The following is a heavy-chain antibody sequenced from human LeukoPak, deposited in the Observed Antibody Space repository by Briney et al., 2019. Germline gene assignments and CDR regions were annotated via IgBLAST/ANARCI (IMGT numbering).Heavy chain of an antibody. D-gene: IGHD6-13*01. J-gene: IGHJ4*02. CDR1: GGSMSNFY. Sequence: PSETLSLTCTVSGGSMSNFYWSWIRQPPGKGLEWIGYIHYSGSTNYNPSLKSRVIMSLDTSGNQLSLQLSSVTAADTAMYYCARSEDGSSWYGLHWGQGTLVIVSS. CDR2: IHYSGST. CDR3: ARSEDGSSWYGLH. V-gene: IGHV4-59*08.